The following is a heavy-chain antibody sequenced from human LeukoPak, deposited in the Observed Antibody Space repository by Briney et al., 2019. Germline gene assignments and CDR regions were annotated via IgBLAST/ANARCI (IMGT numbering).Heavy chain of an antibody. Sequence: PGGSLRLSCAASGFTFSSYSMNWGRQAPGKGLGWVSYISSSSTIYYADSVKGRFTISRDNAKNSLYLQMNSLRAEDTAVYYCARIAAPDFFDYWGQGTLVTVSS. V-gene: IGHV3-48*04. CDR2: ISSSSTI. D-gene: IGHD6-6*01. CDR3: ARIAAPDFFDY. CDR1: GFTFSSYS. J-gene: IGHJ4*02.